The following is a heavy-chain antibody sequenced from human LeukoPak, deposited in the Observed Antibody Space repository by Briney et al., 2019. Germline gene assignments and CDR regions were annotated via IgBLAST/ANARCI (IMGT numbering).Heavy chain of an antibody. CDR1: GGTFSSYA. Sequence: SVKVSCKASGGTFSSYAISWVRQAPGQGLEWMGGIIPIFGTANYAQKFQGRVTITADESTSTAYMELRSLRSDDTAVYYCARGYCSGGSCPLDYWGQGTLVTVSS. J-gene: IGHJ4*02. V-gene: IGHV1-69*13. D-gene: IGHD2-15*01. CDR3: ARGYCSGGSCPLDY. CDR2: IIPIFGTA.